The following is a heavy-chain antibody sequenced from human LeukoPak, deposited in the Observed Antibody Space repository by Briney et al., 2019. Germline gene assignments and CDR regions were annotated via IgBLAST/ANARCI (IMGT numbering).Heavy chain of an antibody. D-gene: IGHD5-12*01. CDR2: FDPEDGET. Sequence: ASVTVSCKVSGYTLTELSMHWVRQAPGKGLEWMGGFDPEDGETIYAQKFQGRVAMTEDTSTDTAYMELGSLRSEDTAVYYCATTPRGYSGYRQYQRGFDIWGQGTMVTVSS. CDR3: ATTPRGYSGYRQYQRGFDI. J-gene: IGHJ3*02. CDR1: GYTLTELS. V-gene: IGHV1-24*01.